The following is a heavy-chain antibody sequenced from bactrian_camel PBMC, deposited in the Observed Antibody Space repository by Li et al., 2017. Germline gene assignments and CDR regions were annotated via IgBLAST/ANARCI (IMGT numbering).Heavy chain of an antibody. CDR3: VLRQCYGSNYYTKAASYNY. J-gene: IGHJ4*01. V-gene: IGHV3S42*01. CDR1: SYAGRSHC. CDR2: LDNDGTP. Sequence: DVQLVESGGGSVQAGGSLSLSCAVSSYAGRSHCMGWFRQVPGKEREGVAYLDNDGTPTYADSVKGRFTISHDSAKNTLFLQMNSLKTEDTATYYCVLRQCYGSNYYTKAASYNYWGQGTQVTVS. D-gene: IGHD2*01.